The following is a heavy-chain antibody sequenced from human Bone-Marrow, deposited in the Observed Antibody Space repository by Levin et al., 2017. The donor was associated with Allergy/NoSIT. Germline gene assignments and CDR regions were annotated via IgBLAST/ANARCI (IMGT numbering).Heavy chain of an antibody. V-gene: IGHV5-51*01. CDR1: GYSFHSYY. J-gene: IGHJ4*02. Sequence: GESLKISCKGSGYSFHSYYITWVRQMPGKGLEWMGIIYPGDSDTTYSPSFQGQVTIPADKSISTAYLLWSSLKASATAMYYCAKHSRPGVAAADADYWGQGTLVTVSS. CDR3: AKHSRPGVAAADADY. D-gene: IGHD6-13*01. CDR2: IYPGDSDT.